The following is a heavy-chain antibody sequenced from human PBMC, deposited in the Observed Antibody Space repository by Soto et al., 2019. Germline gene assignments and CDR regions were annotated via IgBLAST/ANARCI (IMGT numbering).Heavy chain of an antibody. D-gene: IGHD3-16*01. V-gene: IGHV4-31*02. CDR1: GCTIDSGAYY. J-gene: IGHJ4*02. CDR3: ARGPPPPSYSYPHPSFDY. CDR2: IYYSGNT. Sequence: SETLSLTCTFSGCTIDSGAYYWSWIRQHPGKGLEWIGYIYYSGNTFYNPSLRSRVTISLGTSNNQFSLKMGSVTAADTAVYYCARGPPPPSYSYPHPSFDYWGQRPLVTVSS.